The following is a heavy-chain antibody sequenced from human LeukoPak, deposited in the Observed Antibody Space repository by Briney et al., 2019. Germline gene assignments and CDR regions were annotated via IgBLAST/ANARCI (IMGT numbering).Heavy chain of an antibody. V-gene: IGHV6-1*01. J-gene: IGHJ4*02. CDR3: ARDPDSSNEWGPFDY. Sequence: QTLSLTCAVSGDSVSSNSASWNWIRQSPSGGLEWLGRTYYRSKWSNDYAPSVKSRITINPDTSKNEFSLQLDSVTPEDTAVYYCARDPDSSNEWGPFDYWGQGTLVTVSS. CDR2: TYYRSKWSN. D-gene: IGHD1-1*01. CDR1: GDSVSSNSAS.